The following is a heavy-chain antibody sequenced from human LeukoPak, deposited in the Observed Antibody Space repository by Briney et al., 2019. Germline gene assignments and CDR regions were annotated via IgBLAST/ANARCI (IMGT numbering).Heavy chain of an antibody. V-gene: IGHV4-4*08. D-gene: IGHD3-22*01. CDR3: ARRAYYDSSGYYPASGYFAL. CDR2: IYSNGIT. Sequence: PSETLSLTCTASGDSIFSYYWNWIRQPPGKGLEWIGYIYSNGITSYNPSLRSRGTTSIATSKNQFSLRLRSVTAAGTAIYYCARRAYYDSSGYYPASGYFALWGRGTLVTVSS. J-gene: IGHJ2*01. CDR1: GDSIFSYY.